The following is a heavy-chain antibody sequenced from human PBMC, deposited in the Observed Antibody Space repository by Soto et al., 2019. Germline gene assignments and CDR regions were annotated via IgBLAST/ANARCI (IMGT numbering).Heavy chain of an antibody. J-gene: IGHJ4*02. CDR3: ARRGPGTYFDY. Sequence: GGALRLSCAASGFTFSSYAMNWGRQAPGKGVEWGSVISGSGDSTYYADSGKGRVTIGRDNSKNTLYLQMHSLRAEDTAVYYCARRGPGTYFDYSGQGTLVTVSS. CDR2: ISGSGDST. D-gene: IGHD6-13*01. V-gene: IGHV3-23*01. CDR1: GFTFSSYA.